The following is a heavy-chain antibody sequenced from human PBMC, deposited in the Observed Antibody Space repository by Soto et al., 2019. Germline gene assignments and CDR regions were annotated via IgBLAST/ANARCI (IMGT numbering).Heavy chain of an antibody. Sequence: PGGSLRLSCAASEFTFSNHGMHWVRQAPGKGLEWVAVIWFDGSQKYYGDSVKGRFTISRDDSKNTAYLQMNSLKTDDTAVYYCTVVGATSDGFRYWGQGSLVTV. V-gene: IGHV3-33*01. J-gene: IGHJ4*02. D-gene: IGHD1-26*01. CDR3: TVVGATSDGFRY. CDR1: EFTFSNHG. CDR2: IWFDGSQK.